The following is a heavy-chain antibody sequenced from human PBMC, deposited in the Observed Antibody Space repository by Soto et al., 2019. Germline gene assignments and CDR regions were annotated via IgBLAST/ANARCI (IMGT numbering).Heavy chain of an antibody. CDR2: ISGSRGDT. CDR1: GFTFSDYG. V-gene: IGHV3-23*01. D-gene: IGHD6-19*01. J-gene: IGHJ1*01. Sequence: PGGSLRLSCTASGFTFSDYGMIWVRQAPGKGLEWVAGISGSRGDTYYADSVKGHFIISRDNSKNTLYLQMNSLRVEDTAIYYCAQDRHVRGWLPAYFPHWGLGTLVTVSS. CDR3: AQDRHVRGWLPAYFPH.